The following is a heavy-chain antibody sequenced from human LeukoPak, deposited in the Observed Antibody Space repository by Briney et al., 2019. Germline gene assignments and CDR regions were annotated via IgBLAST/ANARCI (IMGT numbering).Heavy chain of an antibody. CDR3: AKLVGASQVEVDY. CDR2: ISGSGMSI. CDR1: GFIFNDYE. D-gene: IGHD1-26*01. V-gene: IGHV3-48*03. Sequence: GGSLRLSCVASGFIFNDYEMNWVRQAPGKGLEWVSYISGSGMSIHYADSVKGRFTISRDNAKNSLYLQMNSLRAEDTAVYYCAKLVGASQVEVDYWGQGTLVTVSS. J-gene: IGHJ4*02.